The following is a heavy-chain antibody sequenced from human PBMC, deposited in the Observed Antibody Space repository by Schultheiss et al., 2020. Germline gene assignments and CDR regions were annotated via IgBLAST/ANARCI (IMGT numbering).Heavy chain of an antibody. CDR3: AKDNCLGY. D-gene: IGHD2-15*01. V-gene: IGHV3-21*01. CDR2: ISSSSSYI. Sequence: GGSLRLSCAASGFTFSSYAMHWVRQAPGKGLEWVSSISSSSSYIYYADSVKGRFTISRDNSKNTLYLQMNSLRAEDTAVYYCAKDNCLGYWGQGTLVTVSS. CDR1: GFTFSSYA. J-gene: IGHJ4*02.